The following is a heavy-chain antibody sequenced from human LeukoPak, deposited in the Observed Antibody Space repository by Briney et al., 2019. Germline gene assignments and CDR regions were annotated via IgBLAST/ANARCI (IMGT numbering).Heavy chain of an antibody. J-gene: IGHJ4*02. CDR1: GGTFSSYA. CDR3: ARAMVRGPRMGYYFDY. V-gene: IGHV1-69*05. Sequence: ASVKVSCKASGGTFSSYAISWVRQAPGQGLEWMGGIIPIFGTANYVQKFQGRVTITTDESTSTAYMELSSLRSEDTAVYYCARAMVRGPRMGYYFDYWGQGTLVTVSS. D-gene: IGHD3-10*01. CDR2: IIPIFGTA.